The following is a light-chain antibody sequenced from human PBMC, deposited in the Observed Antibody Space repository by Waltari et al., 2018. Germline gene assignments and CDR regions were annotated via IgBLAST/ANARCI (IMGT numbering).Light chain of an antibody. CDR2: AVS. Sequence: QSALTQPASVSGSPGQSITISCTVTSSDIGTYHYVSWYQQHPGKAPKLMIYAVSNRPSGVSNRFSASKSGNTASLTISGLQAEDEADYYCSSYTSTDTWVFGGGTKLTVL. CDR1: SSDIGTYHY. CDR3: SSYTSTDTWV. V-gene: IGLV2-14*03. J-gene: IGLJ3*02.